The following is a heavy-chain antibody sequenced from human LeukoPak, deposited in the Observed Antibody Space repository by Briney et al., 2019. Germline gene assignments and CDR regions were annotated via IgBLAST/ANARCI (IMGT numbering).Heavy chain of an antibody. CDR1: GFTFSTYW. J-gene: IGHJ4*02. Sequence: QTGGSLRLSCAASGFTFSTYWMNWVRQAPGKGLVWVSRINTDGSSTNYADSVKGRFTISRDNSKNTLYLQMNSLRAEDTAVYYCAKDRNYYDSSGYFDWGQGTLVTVSS. D-gene: IGHD3-22*01. V-gene: IGHV3-74*01. CDR2: INTDGSST. CDR3: AKDRNYYDSSGYFD.